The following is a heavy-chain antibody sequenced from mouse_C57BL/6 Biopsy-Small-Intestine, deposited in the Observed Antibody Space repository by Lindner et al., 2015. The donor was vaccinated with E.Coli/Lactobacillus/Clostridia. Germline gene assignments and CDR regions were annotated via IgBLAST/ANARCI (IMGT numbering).Heavy chain of an antibody. CDR3: APGFAY. CDR2: IYPSTGST. V-gene: IGHV1-42*01. Sequence: VQLQESGPELVKPGASVKISCKTSGYSFTGYYMSWVKQSPEKSLEWIGEIYPSTGSTIYNQKFRAKATMTEDKSSSTAYMELKSLTSEDTAVYYCAPGFAYWGQGTLVTVSA. J-gene: IGHJ3*01. CDR1: GYSFTGYY.